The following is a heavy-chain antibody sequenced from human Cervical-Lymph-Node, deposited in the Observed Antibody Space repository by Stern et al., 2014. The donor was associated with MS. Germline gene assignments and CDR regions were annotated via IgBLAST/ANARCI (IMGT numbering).Heavy chain of an antibody. V-gene: IGHV5-51*03. J-gene: IGHJ4*02. D-gene: IGHD7-27*01. CDR2: IYPGYSET. CDR1: GFQFSIYW. Sequence: EVQLVESGAELIRPGESLKISCKGSGFQFSIYWIAWVRQMPGKGLEWMGIIYPGYSETRYSPSFQGQVTMSADKSTRPAYLQRHSLNASDPPMYFCARKTPAWASGGWGQGTLVTVSS. CDR3: ARKTPAWASGG.